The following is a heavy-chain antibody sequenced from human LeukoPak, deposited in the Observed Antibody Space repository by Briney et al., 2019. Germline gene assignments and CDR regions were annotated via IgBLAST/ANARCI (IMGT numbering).Heavy chain of an antibody. Sequence: GGSLTLSCAASGFTFTNHWMHWVRQAPGKGLVWVSRIRPDGRETNHADSVKGRFTISRDNARNMLYLQMNSLGAEDTAVYYCGRDAVLGSGSVDCWGQGVLVTVSS. CDR1: GFTFTNHW. V-gene: IGHV3-74*01. J-gene: IGHJ4*02. D-gene: IGHD3-10*01. CDR2: IRPDGRET. CDR3: GRDAVLGSGSVDC.